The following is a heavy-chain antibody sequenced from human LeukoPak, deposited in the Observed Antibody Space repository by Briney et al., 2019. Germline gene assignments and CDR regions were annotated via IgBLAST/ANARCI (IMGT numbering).Heavy chain of an antibody. Sequence: SETLSLTCTVSGGSISSYYWSWIRQPPGKGLEWIGYIYCSGSTNYNPSLKSRVTISVDTSKNQFSLKLSSVTAADTAVYYCAREAARESWFDPWGQGTLVTVSS. D-gene: IGHD6-25*01. J-gene: IGHJ5*02. CDR3: AREAARESWFDP. CDR1: GGSISSYY. V-gene: IGHV4-59*01. CDR2: IYCSGST.